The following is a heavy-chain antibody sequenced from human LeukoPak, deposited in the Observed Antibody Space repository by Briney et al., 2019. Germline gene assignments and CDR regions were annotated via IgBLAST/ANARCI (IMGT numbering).Heavy chain of an antibody. CDR1: RFTFNSYA. CDR3: ARNENSGWGYFDY. Sequence: GGSLRLSCAASRFTFNSYAMSWVRHAPGKGLEWVSVIGGSNGITFYVGSVKGRFTISRDNSKDTLYLQMNSLRAEDTAVYYCARNENSGWGYFDYWGQGTLVTVSS. CDR2: IGGSNGIT. J-gene: IGHJ4*02. D-gene: IGHD5-12*01. V-gene: IGHV3-23*01.